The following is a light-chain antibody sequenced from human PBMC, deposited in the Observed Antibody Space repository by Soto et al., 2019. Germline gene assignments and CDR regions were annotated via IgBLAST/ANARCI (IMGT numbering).Light chain of an antibody. Sequence: LTQPPSASGSPGQSVTISCTGTSSDVGGYNYVSWYQQHPGKAPKLVIYEVSKRPSGVPDRFSGSKSGNTASLTVSGLRAEDEVDYYCSSYAGSKNFVFGTGKKVT. J-gene: IGLJ1*01. CDR3: SSYAGSKNFV. CDR2: EVS. V-gene: IGLV2-8*01. CDR1: SSDVGGYNY.